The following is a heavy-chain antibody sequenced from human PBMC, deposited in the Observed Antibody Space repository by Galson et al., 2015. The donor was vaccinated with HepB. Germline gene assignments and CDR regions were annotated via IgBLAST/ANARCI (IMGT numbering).Heavy chain of an antibody. CDR3: ARGSSGYSQPFDF. Sequence: PGQGLEWMGIINPSGDRTSYAQKFQGRITMTRDTSTSTVYMDLSSLISEDTAVYFCARGSSGYSQPFDFWGQGTLVTVSS. V-gene: IGHV1-46*03. CDR2: INPSGDRT. J-gene: IGHJ4*02. D-gene: IGHD3-22*01.